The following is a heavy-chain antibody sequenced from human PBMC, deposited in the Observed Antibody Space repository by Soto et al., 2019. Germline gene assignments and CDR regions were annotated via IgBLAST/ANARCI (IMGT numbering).Heavy chain of an antibody. J-gene: IGHJ4*02. CDR2: ISGSGGST. V-gene: IGHV3-23*01. CDR1: GFTFSSYA. D-gene: IGHD3-3*01. CDR3: ALYDFWSGYPYYFDY. Sequence: EVQLLESGGGLVQPGGSLRLSCAASGFTFSSYAMSWVRQAPGKGLEWVSAISGSGGSTYYADSVKGRFTISRDNSKNTLLLQMKSLRAEDTAVYYWALYDFWSGYPYYFDYWGQGTLVTVSS.